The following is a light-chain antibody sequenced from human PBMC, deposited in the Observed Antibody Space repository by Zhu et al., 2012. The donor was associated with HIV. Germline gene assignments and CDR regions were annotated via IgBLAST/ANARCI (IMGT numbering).Light chain of an antibody. CDR2: GAS. CDR3: QQFKSSPLT. J-gene: IGKJ4*01. CDR1: QSVDNFY. Sequence: EIVLTQSPGTLSLSPGERATLSCRASQSVDNFYLAWYQQKPGQAPRLLIYGASSRATGIPDRFSGSGSGTDFTLTISRLEPEDFAVYHCQQFKSSPLTFGGGTKVEIK. V-gene: IGKV3-20*01.